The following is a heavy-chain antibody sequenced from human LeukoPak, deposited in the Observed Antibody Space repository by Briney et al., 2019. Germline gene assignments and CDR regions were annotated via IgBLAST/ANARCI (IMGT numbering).Heavy chain of an antibody. CDR1: GFTFDDYA. CDR3: AKGLEQQLITDFDY. J-gene: IGHJ4*02. CDR2: ISWNSGSI. V-gene: IGHV3-9*03. D-gene: IGHD6-13*01. Sequence: GGSLRLSCAASGFTFDDYAMHWVRHAPGKGLEWVSGISWNSGSIGYADSVKGRFTISRDNAKNSLYLQMNSLRAEDMALYYCAKGLEQQLITDFDYWGQGTLVTVSS.